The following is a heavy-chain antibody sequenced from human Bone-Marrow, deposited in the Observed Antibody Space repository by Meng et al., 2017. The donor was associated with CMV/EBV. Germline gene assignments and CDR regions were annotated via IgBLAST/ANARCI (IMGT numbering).Heavy chain of an antibody. CDR2: INPSGGST. J-gene: IGHJ4*02. CDR3: ASEDIVVVPAAIPLRY. D-gene: IGHD2-2*02. Sequence: ASVKVSCKASGYIFTSYYLHWVRQARGQGLEWMGIINPSGGSTSYAQKFQGRVTMTRDTSTSTVYMELSSLRSEDTAVYYCASEDIVVVPAAIPLRYWGQGTLVTVSS. CDR1: GYIFTSYY. V-gene: IGHV1-46*01.